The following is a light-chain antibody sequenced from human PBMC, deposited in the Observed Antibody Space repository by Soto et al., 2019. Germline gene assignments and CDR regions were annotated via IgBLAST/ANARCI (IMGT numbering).Light chain of an antibody. Sequence: QSVLTQPASVSGSPGQSITISCTGTSSDVGGYNYVSWYQHHPGEAPKLIIYDVSNRPSGVSNRFSGSKSGNTASLTISGLQAEDEADYYCSSYTVSSTVLFGGGTKVTV. CDR2: DVS. J-gene: IGLJ2*01. V-gene: IGLV2-14*01. CDR3: SSYTVSSTVL. CDR1: SSDVGGYNY.